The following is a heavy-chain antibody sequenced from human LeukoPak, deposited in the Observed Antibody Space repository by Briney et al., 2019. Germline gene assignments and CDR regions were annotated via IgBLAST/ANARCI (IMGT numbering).Heavy chain of an antibody. V-gene: IGHV1-24*01. CDR2: FDPEDGET. CDR1: GYTLTELS. Sequence: ASVTVSCTVSGYTLTELSMHWVRQAPGKGLEWMGGFDPEDGETIHAQKSQGRVTMTEDTSTDTAYMELSSLRSEDTAVYYCVPVSPRGYFDYWGQGTLVTVPS. CDR3: VPVSPRGYFDY. J-gene: IGHJ4*02. D-gene: IGHD3-10*01.